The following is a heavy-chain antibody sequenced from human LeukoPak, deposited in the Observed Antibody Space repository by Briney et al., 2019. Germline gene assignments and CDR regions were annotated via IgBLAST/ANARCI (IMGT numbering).Heavy chain of an antibody. J-gene: IGHJ4*02. CDR3: ARDSAVGGTGYFDY. V-gene: IGHV4-38-2*02. CDR2: IYHSGST. D-gene: IGHD6-19*01. Sequence: SETLSLTCTVSGYSISSGYFWGWIRQPPGKGLEWIGSIYHSGSTYYNPSLKSRVTISVDTSKNQFSLKLSSVTAADTAVYYCARDSAVGGTGYFDYWGQGTLVTVSS. CDR1: GYSISSGYF.